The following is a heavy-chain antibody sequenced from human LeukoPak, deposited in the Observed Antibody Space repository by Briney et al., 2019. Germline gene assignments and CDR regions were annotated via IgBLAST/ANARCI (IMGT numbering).Heavy chain of an antibody. CDR3: AKVISSAWRQNDL. V-gene: IGHV4-4*02. Sequence: SGTLSLTCTVSGDSITGYSWWSWVRQPPGQGLEWIGEIHVNGITNYNPSLKSRVTMSIDEAKNQLSLNLNSVTAADTAVYYCAKVISSAWRQNDLWGQGILVIVSS. D-gene: IGHD3-22*01. CDR1: GDSITGYSW. CDR2: IHVNGIT. J-gene: IGHJ5*02.